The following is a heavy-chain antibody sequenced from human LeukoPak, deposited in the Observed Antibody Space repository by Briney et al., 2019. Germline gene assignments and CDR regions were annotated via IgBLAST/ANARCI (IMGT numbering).Heavy chain of an antibody. CDR2: ISGSGGST. V-gene: IGHV3-23*01. Sequence: GGSLRLSCAATGFTFSSYAMSWVRQAPGKGLEWVSGISGSGGSTYYADSVKGRFTISRDNSKNTLYLQINSLRAEDTAVYYCAKETDGFDLTFDYWGQGTLVTVSS. CDR1: GFTFSSYA. CDR3: AKETDGFDLTFDY. D-gene: IGHD5-24*01. J-gene: IGHJ4*02.